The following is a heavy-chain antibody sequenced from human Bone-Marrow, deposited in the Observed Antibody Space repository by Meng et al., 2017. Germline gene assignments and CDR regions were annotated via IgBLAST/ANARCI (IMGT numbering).Heavy chain of an antibody. CDR1: GYTFTGYY. D-gene: IGHD3-22*01. Sequence: ASVKVSCKASGYTFTGYYMHWVRQAPGQGLEWMGWINPNSGGTNYAQKFQGRVTMTRDTSISTAYMELSRLRSDDTAVYYCARDHDSSGYFYYYYGMDVWGQGTTVNGSS. V-gene: IGHV1-2*02. CDR3: ARDHDSSGYFYYYYGMDV. J-gene: IGHJ6*02. CDR2: INPNSGGT.